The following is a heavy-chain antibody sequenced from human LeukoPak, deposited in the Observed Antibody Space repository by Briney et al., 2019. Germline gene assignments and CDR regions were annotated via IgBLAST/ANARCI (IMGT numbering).Heavy chain of an antibody. CDR1: GGSISSGDYY. Sequence: SETLSLTCTVSGGSISSGDYYWSWIRQPPGKGLEWIGYIYYSGSTYYNPSLKSRVTISVDTSKNQFSLKLSSVTAADTAVYYCARGATNYETIPAGYWGQGTLVTVSS. V-gene: IGHV4-30-4*01. CDR3: ARGATNYETIPAGY. CDR2: IYYSGST. D-gene: IGHD3-22*01. J-gene: IGHJ4*02.